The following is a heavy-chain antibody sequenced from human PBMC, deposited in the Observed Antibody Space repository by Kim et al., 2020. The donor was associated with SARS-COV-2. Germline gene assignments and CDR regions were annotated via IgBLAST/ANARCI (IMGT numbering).Heavy chain of an antibody. V-gene: IGHV1-69*13. Sequence: SVKVSCKASGGTFSSYAISWVRQAPGQGLEWMGGIIPIFGTTNYAQKFQGRVTITADESTSTAYLELSSLRSDDTALYYCARVSGYDSGGYPPTDYWGQGTLVTVSS. CDR2: IIPIFGTT. CDR1: GGTFSSYA. CDR3: ARVSGYDSGGYPPTDY. J-gene: IGHJ4*02. D-gene: IGHD3-22*01.